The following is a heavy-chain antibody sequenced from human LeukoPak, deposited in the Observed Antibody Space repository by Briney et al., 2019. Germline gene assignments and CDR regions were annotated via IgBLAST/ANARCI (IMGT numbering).Heavy chain of an antibody. CDR1: GFTFSSYW. Sequence: GGSLRLSCAASGFTFSSYWMHWVRQAPGKGLVWVSRIKSDGSTNYADSVKGRFTISRDNAKNTVSLQMNSLRAEDTGVYYCARAPSEIGGYYPEYFRHWGRGTLVTVSS. CDR2: IKSDGST. V-gene: IGHV3-74*01. D-gene: IGHD3-22*01. CDR3: ARAPSEIGGYYPEYFRH. J-gene: IGHJ1*01.